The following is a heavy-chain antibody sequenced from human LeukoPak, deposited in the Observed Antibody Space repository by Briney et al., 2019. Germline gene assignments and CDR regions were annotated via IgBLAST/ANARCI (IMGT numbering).Heavy chain of an antibody. V-gene: IGHV3-21*01. CDR3: ARAWFGKELDAFDI. Sequence: GGSLRLSCAASGFTFGSYSMTWVRQAPGKGLEWVSLIDSNSNFMNYADSVKGRFTISRDNAKNSLYLQMNSLRAEDTAVYYCARAWFGKELDAFDIWGQGTMVTVSS. D-gene: IGHD3-10*01. CDR1: GFTFGSYS. J-gene: IGHJ3*02. CDR2: IDSNSNFM.